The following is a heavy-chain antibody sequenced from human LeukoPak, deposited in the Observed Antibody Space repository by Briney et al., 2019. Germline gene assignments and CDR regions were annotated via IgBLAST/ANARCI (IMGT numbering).Heavy chain of an antibody. CDR3: GTGAPRFDY. V-gene: IGHV3-48*01. D-gene: IGHD1-14*01. CDR2: ISSGSSAI. CDR1: GFSFSTYS. Sequence: GGSLRLSCAASGFSFSTYSMNWVRQAPGKGLQWVSYISSGSSAIYYTDSVKGRFTITRDDAKNSVYLQMNSLRTEDTAVYYCGTGAPRFDYWGQGILVTVSS. J-gene: IGHJ4*02.